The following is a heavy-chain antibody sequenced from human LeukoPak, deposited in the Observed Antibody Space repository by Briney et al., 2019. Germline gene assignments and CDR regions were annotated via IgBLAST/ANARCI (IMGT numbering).Heavy chain of an antibody. CDR2: ISSNGGST. D-gene: IGHD3-9*01. CDR3: ARDARRYFDWLLYRGASYFDY. J-gene: IGHJ4*02. Sequence: PGGSLRLSCAASGFTFSSYAMHWVRQAPGKGLEYVSAISSNGGSTYYANSVKGRFTISRDNSKNTLYLQMGSLRAEDMAVYYCARDARRYFDWLLYRGASYFDYWGQGTLVTVSS. V-gene: IGHV3-64*01. CDR1: GFTFSSYA.